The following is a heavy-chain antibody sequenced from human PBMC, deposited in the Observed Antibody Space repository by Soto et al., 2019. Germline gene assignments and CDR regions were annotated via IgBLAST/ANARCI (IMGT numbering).Heavy chain of an antibody. CDR1: GGSFSGYY. Sequence: LSLTCAVYGGSFSGYYWSWIRQPPGKGLEWIGEINHSGSTNYNPSLKSRVTISVDTSKNQFSLKLSSVTAADTAVYYCARGFGSSSNWFDPWGQGTLVTVYS. V-gene: IGHV4-34*01. CDR3: ARGFGSSSNWFDP. D-gene: IGHD1-26*01. J-gene: IGHJ5*02. CDR2: INHSGST.